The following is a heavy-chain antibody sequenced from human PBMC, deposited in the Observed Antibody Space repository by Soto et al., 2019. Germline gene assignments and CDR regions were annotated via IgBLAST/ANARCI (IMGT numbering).Heavy chain of an antibody. Sequence: QVKLQQWGAGLLKPSETLSLTCAVYGGSFSGYYWSWIRQPPGKGLEWIGDINHSGSTNYNPSLKSRVTITVDTSKNQFSLKLSSVTAADTAVYYCARLAASYYYYDMDVWGKGTTVTGSS. J-gene: IGHJ6*03. CDR2: INHSGST. CDR3: ARLAASYYYYDMDV. CDR1: GGSFSGYY. V-gene: IGHV4-34*01. D-gene: IGHD2-15*01.